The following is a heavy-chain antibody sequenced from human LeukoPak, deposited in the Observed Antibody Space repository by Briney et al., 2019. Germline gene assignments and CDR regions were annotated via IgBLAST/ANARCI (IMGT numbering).Heavy chain of an antibody. V-gene: IGHV1-69*05. CDR3: ARDITEWELREFNWFDP. CDR2: IIPIFGTA. CDR1: GGTFSSYA. Sequence: SVKVSCKASGGTFSSYAISWVRQAPGQGLEWMGRIIPIFGTANYAQKFQGRVTITTDESTSTAYMELSSLRSEDTAVYYCARDITEWELREFNWFDPWGQGTLVTVSS. D-gene: IGHD1-26*01. J-gene: IGHJ5*02.